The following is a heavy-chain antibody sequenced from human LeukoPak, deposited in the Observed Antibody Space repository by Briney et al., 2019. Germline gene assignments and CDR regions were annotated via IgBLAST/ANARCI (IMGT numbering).Heavy chain of an antibody. D-gene: IGHD6-19*01. CDR2: IIPIFGTA. J-gene: IGHJ6*03. CDR3: ARGLVFDYYYYYMDV. V-gene: IGHV1-69*05. CDR1: GGTFSSYA. Sequence: SVKVSCKASGGTFSSYAISWVRQAPGQGLEWMGGIIPIFGTANYAQKFQGRVTITTDESTSTAYMELSSLRSEDTAVYYCARGLVFDYYYYYMDVRGKGTTVTVSS.